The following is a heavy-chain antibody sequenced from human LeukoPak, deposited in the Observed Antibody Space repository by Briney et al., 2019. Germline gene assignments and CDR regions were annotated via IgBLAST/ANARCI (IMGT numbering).Heavy chain of an antibody. V-gene: IGHV3-21*01. Sequence: GDSLRLSCAASGSTLGSYSMNWVRQAPEKGLEWVSSISTTSRHIHYADSLKRRFTISRDNAKNSLFLQMDSLRAEDTAIYYCASDLVPTTILARGVYPWGTGILVTASS. CDR1: GSTLGSYS. CDR2: ISTTSRHI. J-gene: IGHJ5*02. D-gene: IGHD4-17*01. CDR3: ASDLVPTTILARGVYP.